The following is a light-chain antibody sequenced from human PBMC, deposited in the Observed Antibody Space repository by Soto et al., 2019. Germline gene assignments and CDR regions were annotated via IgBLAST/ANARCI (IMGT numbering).Light chain of an antibody. Sequence: QSVLTQPPSVSAAPGQKVTISCSGSSSNIGNNYVSWYQQLPGTAPKLLIYDNNMRPSGIPDRFSGSKSGTSATLGITGLQAGDEADYYCGTWDSCLSVWVFGGGTKVIVL. J-gene: IGLJ3*02. V-gene: IGLV1-51*01. CDR2: DNN. CDR3: GTWDSCLSVWV. CDR1: SSNIGNNY.